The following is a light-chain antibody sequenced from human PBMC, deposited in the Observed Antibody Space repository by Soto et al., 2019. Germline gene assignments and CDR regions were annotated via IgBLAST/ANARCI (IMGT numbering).Light chain of an antibody. V-gene: IGLV2-8*01. CDR3: SSYAASNNFYFV. CDR1: SSDVGGYNY. Sequence: QSALTQPPSASVSPGQSVTISCTGTSSDVGGYNYVSWYQQYPGRAPKLMIYEVTKRPSRVPDRFSGSKSGNTASLTVSGLQAEDEADYYCSSYAASNNFYFVFGGGTKVTVL. CDR2: EVT. J-gene: IGLJ3*02.